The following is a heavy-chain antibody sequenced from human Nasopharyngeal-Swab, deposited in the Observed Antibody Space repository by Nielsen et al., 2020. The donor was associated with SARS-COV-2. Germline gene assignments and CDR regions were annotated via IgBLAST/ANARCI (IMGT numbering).Heavy chain of an antibody. V-gene: IGHV4-28*01. J-gene: IGHJ4*02. D-gene: IGHD2-8*02. Sequence: WIRQPPGQGLEWIGEIYYSGSTTYNPSLKSRVTMSMDRSKNQFSLNLNSGTAADTAVYYCATKDYSGPYWPDFDFWGQGTLVTVSS. CDR3: ATKDYSGPYWPDFDF. CDR2: IYYSGST.